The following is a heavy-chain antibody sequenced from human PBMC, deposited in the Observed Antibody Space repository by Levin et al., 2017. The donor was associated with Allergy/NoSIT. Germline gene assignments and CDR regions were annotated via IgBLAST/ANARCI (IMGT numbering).Heavy chain of an antibody. CDR1: GFTVSSNY. J-gene: IGHJ5*02. Sequence: GGSLRLSCAASGFTVSSNYMSWVRQAPGKGLEWVSVIYSGGSTYYADSVKGRFTISRDNSKNTLYLQMNSLRAEDTAVYYCAREIGWGYCSSTSCSGWFDPWGQGTLVTVTS. CDR3: AREIGWGYCSSTSCSGWFDP. V-gene: IGHV3-66*01. D-gene: IGHD2-2*01. CDR2: IYSGGST.